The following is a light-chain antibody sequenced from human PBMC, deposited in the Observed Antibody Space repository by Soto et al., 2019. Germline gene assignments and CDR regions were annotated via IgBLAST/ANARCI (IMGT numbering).Light chain of an antibody. V-gene: IGKV3-20*01. CDR1: QSVSSSY. J-gene: IGKJ2*01. CDR2: GAS. Sequence: EIVLTQSPGTLSLSPGERATLSCRASQSVSSSYLAWYQQKPGQAPRLLIYGASSRAPGIPDRFSGSGSGNACTLTISRLEPADFAVYYWQQYGSSSYTFGQGATLEIK. CDR3: QQYGSSSYT.